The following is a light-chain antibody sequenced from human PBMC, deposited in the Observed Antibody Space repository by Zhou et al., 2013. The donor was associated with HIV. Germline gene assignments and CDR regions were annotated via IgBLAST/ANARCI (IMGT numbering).Light chain of an antibody. Sequence: EIMLTQSPGTLSLSPGERATLSCRASQSVSSSYLAWFQQKPGQAPRLLIYGASSRATGIPDRFSGSGSGTDFTLTISRLEPEDFAVYYCQQYGTSPLTFGPGTKVDI. CDR1: QSVSSSY. CDR2: GAS. J-gene: IGKJ3*01. V-gene: IGKV3-20*01. CDR3: QQYGTSPLT.